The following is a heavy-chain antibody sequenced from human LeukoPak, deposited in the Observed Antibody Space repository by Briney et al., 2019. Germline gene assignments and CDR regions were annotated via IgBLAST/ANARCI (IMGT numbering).Heavy chain of an antibody. V-gene: IGHV3-30*02. CDR1: GFTFSSYG. CDR2: IRYDGSNK. CDR3: ARGAPIAARTPNYYYYYMDV. J-gene: IGHJ6*03. Sequence: GGSLRLSCAASGFTFSSYGMHWVRQAPGKGLEWVAFIRYDGSNKYYADSVKGRFTVSRDNSKNTLYLQMNSLRAEDTAVYYCARGAPIAARTPNYYYYYMDVWGKGTTVTVSS. D-gene: IGHD6-6*01.